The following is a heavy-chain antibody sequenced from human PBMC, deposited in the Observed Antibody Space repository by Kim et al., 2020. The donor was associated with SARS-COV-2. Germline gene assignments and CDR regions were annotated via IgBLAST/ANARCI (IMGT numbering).Heavy chain of an antibody. V-gene: IGHV4-30-4*01. CDR1: GDSINSVDYY. CDR2: IYYNGGA. J-gene: IGHJ5*02. CDR3: ARASASEYCSGDCSFWFDP. D-gene: IGHD2-21*02. Sequence: SETLSLTCTVSGDSINSVDYYWSWIRQAPGRGLECLGYIYYNGGAYYNPSLTSRVTISIDTSKNQFSLKLTSVTAADTAMYYCARASASEYCSGDCSFWFDPWGQGTLVIVSS.